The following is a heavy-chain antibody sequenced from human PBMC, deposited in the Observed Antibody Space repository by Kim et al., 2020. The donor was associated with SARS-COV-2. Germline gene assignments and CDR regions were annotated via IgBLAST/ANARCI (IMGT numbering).Heavy chain of an antibody. CDR2: IYSGGST. Sequence: GGSLRLSCAASGFTVSSNYMSWVRQAPGKGLEWVSVIYSGGSTYYADSVKGRFTISRHNSKNTLYLQMNSLRAEDTAVYYCASRGSYSSGRPYAFDIWGQGTMVTVSS. CDR1: GFTVSSNY. D-gene: IGHD6-19*01. V-gene: IGHV3-53*04. CDR3: ASRGSYSSGRPYAFDI. J-gene: IGHJ3*02.